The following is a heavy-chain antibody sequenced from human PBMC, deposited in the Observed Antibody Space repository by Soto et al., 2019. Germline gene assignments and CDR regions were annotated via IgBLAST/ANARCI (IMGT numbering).Heavy chain of an antibody. CDR2: INLNSGDT. D-gene: IGHD5-12*01. Sequence: APVKVSCKTSGDTFTDSSMHWLRQAPGQGLEWMGWINLNSGDTNYAEKFRGRVTMTRDTSIITAYMELTRLKSDDTAVYYCARDLGGYDLYGPDTWGQGTLVTVSS. CDR1: GDTFTDSS. CDR3: ARDLGGYDLYGPDT. J-gene: IGHJ5*02. V-gene: IGHV1-2*02.